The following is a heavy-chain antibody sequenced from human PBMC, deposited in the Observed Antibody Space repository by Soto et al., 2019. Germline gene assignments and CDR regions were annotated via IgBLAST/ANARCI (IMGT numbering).Heavy chain of an antibody. CDR1: GYTFTNYD. D-gene: IGHD3-16*01. Sequence: QVQLVQSGAEVKKPGASVKVSCKASGYTFTNYDINCVRQATGQGLEWMGWMNPNSGNTGSAQKFQGRITMTKDTSTGTADMELTSLRYEDTAVYYCARVWGTIDYWGQGTLVTVSS. V-gene: IGHV1-8*01. CDR2: MNPNSGNT. CDR3: ARVWGTIDY. J-gene: IGHJ4*02.